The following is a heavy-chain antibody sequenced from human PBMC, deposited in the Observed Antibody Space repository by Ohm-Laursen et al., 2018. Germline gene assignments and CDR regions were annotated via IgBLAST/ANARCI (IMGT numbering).Heavy chain of an antibody. D-gene: IGHD3-10*01. V-gene: IGHV1-46*01. CDR3: ARTQRPRGSFDV. CDR2: LNPSGGGST. J-gene: IGHJ6*02. Sequence: GASVKVSCKASGYTFTNYYMHWVRQAPGQGLEWMGILNPSGGGSTSYAQKFQGRVTMTRDTSTSTVYMEMSSLKSDDTAVYYCARTQRPRGSFDVWGQGTTVTVSS. CDR1: GYTFTNYY.